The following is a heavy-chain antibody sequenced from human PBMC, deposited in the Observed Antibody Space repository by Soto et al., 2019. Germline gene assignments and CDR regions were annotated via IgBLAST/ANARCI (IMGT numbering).Heavy chain of an antibody. D-gene: IGHD6-6*01. CDR2: ISGSGGST. V-gene: IGHV3-23*01. Sequence: PGGSLRLSCAASGFTFSSYATSWVRQAPGKGLEWVSAISGSGGSTYYADSVKGRFTISRDNSKNTLYLQMNSLRAEDTAVYYCARLIEQLVLGPDYWGQGTLVTVSS. CDR3: ARLIEQLVLGPDY. J-gene: IGHJ4*02. CDR1: GFTFSSYA.